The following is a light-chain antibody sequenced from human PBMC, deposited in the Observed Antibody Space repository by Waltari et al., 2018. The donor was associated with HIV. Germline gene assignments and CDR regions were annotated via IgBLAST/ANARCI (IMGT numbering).Light chain of an antibody. J-gene: IGLJ3*02. CDR1: SSDVGSYNL. CDR2: EGS. V-gene: IGLV2-23*01. CDR3: CSFAGSGTWV. Sequence: QSALTQPASVSRSPGQSITISCTGTSSDVGSYNLVSWYQQHPGKAPKLMIYEGSKRPSGVSYRFSGSKSGNTASLTISGLQTEDEADYYCCSFAGSGTWVFGGGTKLTVL.